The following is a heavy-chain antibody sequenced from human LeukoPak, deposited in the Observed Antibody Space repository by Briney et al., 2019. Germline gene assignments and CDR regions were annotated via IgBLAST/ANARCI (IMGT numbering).Heavy chain of an antibody. CDR3: ARDLNGGNSA. Sequence: ASVKVSCKASGYTFTDYYMHWVRQAPGQGLEWMGWINPSSGGTNYAQKFQGRVTMTRGTSINIDYMELSSLRSDDTAVYYCARDLNGGNSAWGQGTLVTVSS. CDR2: INPSSGGT. J-gene: IGHJ5*02. D-gene: IGHD4-23*01. CDR1: GYTFTDYY. V-gene: IGHV1-2*02.